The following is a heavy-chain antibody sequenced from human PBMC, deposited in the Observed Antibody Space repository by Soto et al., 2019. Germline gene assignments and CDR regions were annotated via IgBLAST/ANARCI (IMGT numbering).Heavy chain of an antibody. CDR2: VDYRGRS. Sequence: SETLSLTCTVSGGSVTNSSYYWGWIRQSPGKGLEWIGSVDYRGRSYSKSSVKSRVTISVATSKNRFSLSLTSVTASDTAVYFCVSQRTTVPTQAYFDYWGPGALVTVSS. CDR3: VSQRTTVPTQAYFDY. J-gene: IGHJ4*02. D-gene: IGHD4-17*01. V-gene: IGHV4-39*01. CDR1: GGSVTNSSYY.